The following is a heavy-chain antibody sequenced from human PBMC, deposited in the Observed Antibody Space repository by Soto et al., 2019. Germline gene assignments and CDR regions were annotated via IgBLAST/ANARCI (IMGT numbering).Heavy chain of an antibody. CDR1: GYTFTDYY. Sequence: QEQLVQSGAEVKKPGASLKVSCKASGYTFTDYYIHWVRQAPGQGLEWVGWINPDSGGTNLAQRFQGRVTMTSDTSINTAYMELSSLRSDDTAVCYCAIRTGQLAIISEFDGDWFFEVWGRGTLVTVSS. V-gene: IGHV1-2*02. CDR3: AIRTGQLAIISEFDGDWFFEV. CDR2: INPDSGGT. D-gene: IGHD2-2*01. J-gene: IGHJ2*01.